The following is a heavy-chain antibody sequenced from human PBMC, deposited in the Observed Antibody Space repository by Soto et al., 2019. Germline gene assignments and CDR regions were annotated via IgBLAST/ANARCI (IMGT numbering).Heavy chain of an antibody. V-gene: IGHV4-61*01. CDR3: ARGDIVLMVYAMAFDY. D-gene: IGHD2-8*01. Sequence: SETLSLTCTVSGGSVSSGSYYWSWIRQPPGKGLEWIGYIYYSGSTNYNPSLKSRVTISVDTSKNQFSLKLSSVTAADTAVYYCARGDIVLMVYAMAFDYWGQGTLVTVSS. CDR1: GGSVSSGSYY. CDR2: IYYSGST. J-gene: IGHJ4*02.